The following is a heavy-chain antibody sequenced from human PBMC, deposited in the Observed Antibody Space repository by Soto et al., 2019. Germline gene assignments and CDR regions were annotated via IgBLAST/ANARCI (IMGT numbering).Heavy chain of an antibody. CDR1: GGSISSGGYY. CDR2: IYYSGST. Sequence: SETLSLTCTVSGGSISSGGYYWSWIGQHPGKGLEWIGYIYYSGSTYYNPSLKSRVTISVDTSKNRFSLKLSSVTSADTAVYYCARRYGGNFDYWGQGTLVTVSS. CDR3: ARRYGGNFDY. J-gene: IGHJ4*02. V-gene: IGHV4-31*03. D-gene: IGHD2-15*01.